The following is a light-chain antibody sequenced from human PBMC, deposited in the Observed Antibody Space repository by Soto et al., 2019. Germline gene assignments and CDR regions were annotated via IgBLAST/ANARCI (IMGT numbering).Light chain of an antibody. CDR2: KAS. Sequence: DIQRTQSPSTLSASVGDRVTITSRASRSIGTWLAWYQQKPGKAPKLLIYKASSLEGGVPSRFSGSGSGTDFNITISSLQPDDVATYYCQQYNTYPLTFGGGTTVEIK. CDR1: RSIGTW. V-gene: IGKV1-5*03. J-gene: IGKJ4*01. CDR3: QQYNTYPLT.